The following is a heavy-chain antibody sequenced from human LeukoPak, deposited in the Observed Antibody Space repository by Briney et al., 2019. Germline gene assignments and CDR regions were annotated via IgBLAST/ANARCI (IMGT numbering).Heavy chain of an antibody. J-gene: IGHJ4*02. CDR2: IYYSGST. Sequence: SETLSLTCTVSGGSISSYYWSWIRQPPGKGLEWIGYIYYSGSTNYNPSLKSRVTISVDTTKNQFSLKLSSVTAADTALYYCARVRVYTLLFDHWGQGTLVTVSS. CDR1: GGSISSYY. V-gene: IGHV4-59*01. D-gene: IGHD2-2*02. CDR3: ARVRVYTLLFDH.